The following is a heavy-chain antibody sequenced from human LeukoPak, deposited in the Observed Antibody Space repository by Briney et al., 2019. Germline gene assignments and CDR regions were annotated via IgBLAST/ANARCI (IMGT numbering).Heavy chain of an antibody. D-gene: IGHD1-26*01. CDR1: GGSIRSYY. CDR3: ARVKWELPDAFDI. Sequence: SETLSLTCTVSGGSIRSYYWTWLRQPPGKGLEWIGYIYYSGSTNYNPSLKSRVTISVDTSKNQFSLKLSSVTAADTAVYYCARVKWELPDAFDIGGQGTMVTVSA. V-gene: IGHV4-59*01. J-gene: IGHJ3*02. CDR2: IYYSGST.